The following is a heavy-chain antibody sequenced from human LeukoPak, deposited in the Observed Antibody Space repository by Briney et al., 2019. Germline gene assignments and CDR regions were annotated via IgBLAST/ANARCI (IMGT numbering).Heavy chain of an antibody. CDR2: ISSSGSTI. J-gene: IGHJ4*02. Sequence: GGSLRLSCAASGFTFSSYEMNWVRQAPGKGLEWVSYISSSGSTIYYADSVKGRFTISRDNAKNSLYLQMNSQRAEDTAVYYCARESGSYYVFDYWGQGTLVTVSS. D-gene: IGHD1-26*01. V-gene: IGHV3-48*03. CDR3: ARESGSYYVFDY. CDR1: GFTFSSYE.